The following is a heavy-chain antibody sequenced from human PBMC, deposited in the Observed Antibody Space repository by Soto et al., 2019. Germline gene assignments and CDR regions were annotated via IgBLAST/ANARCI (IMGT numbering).Heavy chain of an antibody. Sequence: ASVKVSCKSSGYSFTSYGVSWVRQAPGQGLEWLGWISVYTGNTKQAQKFQDRVTLTTEASTNTAYMELRNLRSDDTAVYYCARDRCINDRCHTHNIDVWGQGTTVTVSS. CDR2: ISVYTGNT. CDR3: ARDRCINDRCHTHNIDV. V-gene: IGHV1-18*04. CDR1: GYSFTSYG. J-gene: IGHJ6*02. D-gene: IGHD2-8*01.